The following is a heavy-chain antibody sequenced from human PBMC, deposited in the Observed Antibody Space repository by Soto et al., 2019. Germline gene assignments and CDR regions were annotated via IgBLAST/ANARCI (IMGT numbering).Heavy chain of an antibody. CDR1: GFTFSSYW. Sequence: HPGGSLRLSCAASGFTFSSYWMHWVRQAPGKGLVWVSRINSDGSSTSYADSVKGRFTISRDNAKNTLYLQMNSLRAEDTAVYYCARVGRFLEWLIPPWYYYGMDVWGQGTTVTVSS. CDR2: INSDGSST. J-gene: IGHJ6*02. V-gene: IGHV3-74*01. D-gene: IGHD3-3*01. CDR3: ARVGRFLEWLIPPWYYYGMDV.